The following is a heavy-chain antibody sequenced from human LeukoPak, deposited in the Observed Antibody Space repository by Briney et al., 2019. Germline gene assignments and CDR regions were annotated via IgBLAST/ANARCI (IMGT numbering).Heavy chain of an antibody. CDR1: GGSISSYY. CDR2: IYYSGST. D-gene: IGHD1-26*01. J-gene: IGHJ4*02. Sequence: PSETLSLTCTVSGGSISSYYWSWIRQPPGKGLEWIGYIYYSGSTNYNPSLKSRVTISVDTSKNQFSLQLSSMTAADTAVYYCARDRDSGSFFDYWAQGTLVTVSS. V-gene: IGHV4-59*01. CDR3: ARDRDSGSFFDY.